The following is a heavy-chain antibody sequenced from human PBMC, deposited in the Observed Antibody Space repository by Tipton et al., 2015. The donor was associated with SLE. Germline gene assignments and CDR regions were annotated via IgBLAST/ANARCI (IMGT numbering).Heavy chain of an antibody. Sequence: TLSLTCTVSGGSISSGGYYWSWIRQHPGKGLEWIGYIYYSGSTYYNPSLESRVTISVDTSKNQFSLKLSSVTAADTAVYYCARAGYSGYDCDYFDYWGQGTLVTVSS. J-gene: IGHJ4*02. CDR2: IYYSGST. D-gene: IGHD5-12*01. CDR3: ARAGYSGYDCDYFDY. V-gene: IGHV4-31*03. CDR1: GGSISSGGYY.